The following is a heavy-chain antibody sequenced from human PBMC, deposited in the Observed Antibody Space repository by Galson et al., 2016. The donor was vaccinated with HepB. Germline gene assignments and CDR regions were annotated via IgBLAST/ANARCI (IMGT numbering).Heavy chain of an antibody. V-gene: IGHV4-39*01. CDR2: LYYSGNS. D-gene: IGHD7-27*01. Sequence: SETLSLTCTVSGASISSTTYYWAWIRQPPGKGLEWIGSLYYSGNSYYNPSLESRVTISLDTSKNQFSLNLSSVTAADTAVYYCARHGDKTPPGLYYFYYMDVWGKGTSVTVSS. CDR1: GASISSTTYY. J-gene: IGHJ6*03. CDR3: ARHGDKTPPGLYYFYYMDV.